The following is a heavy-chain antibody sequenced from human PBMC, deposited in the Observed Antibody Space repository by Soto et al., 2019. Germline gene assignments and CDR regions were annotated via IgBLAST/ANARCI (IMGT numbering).Heavy chain of an antibody. V-gene: IGHV3-33*01. J-gene: IGHJ6*03. Sequence: GGSLRLSCAASGFTFSSYGMHWVRQAPGKGLEWVAIIWYDGGNKYYADSVKGRFTISRDNSQNTLYLQMNTLRAEDTAVYYCARELVVPAAMGDYYSYYYMDVWGKGTTVTVSS. CDR3: ARELVVPAAMGDYYSYYYMDV. CDR2: IWYDGGNK. D-gene: IGHD2-2*01. CDR1: GFTFSSYG.